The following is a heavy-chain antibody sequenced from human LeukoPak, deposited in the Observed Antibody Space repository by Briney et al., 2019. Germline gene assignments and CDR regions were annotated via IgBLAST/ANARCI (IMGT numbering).Heavy chain of an antibody. J-gene: IGHJ4*02. Sequence: SETLSLTCTVSGGSISSSSYYWGWIRQPPGKGLEWIGSIYYSGSTYYNPSLKSRVTISVDTSKNQFSLKLSSVTAADTAVYYCARVTFYDFWSGYHFDYWGQGTLVTVSS. CDR1: GGSISSSSYY. CDR3: ARVTFYDFWSGYHFDY. CDR2: IYYSGST. D-gene: IGHD3-3*01. V-gene: IGHV4-39*07.